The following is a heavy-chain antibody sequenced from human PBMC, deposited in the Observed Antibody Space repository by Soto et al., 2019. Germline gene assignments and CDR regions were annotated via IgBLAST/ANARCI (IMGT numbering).Heavy chain of an antibody. V-gene: IGHV2-5*01. D-gene: IGHD6-19*01. Sequence: SGPTREPTQTLTLTCTFSGFSLSTSGLGVGWIRQPPGKALEWLAVIYWNDDKRYSPSLKARLTITKDTSKNQVVLTMTNMDPVDTATYYCAHRPSGWYLFDYWGQGTLVTVSS. J-gene: IGHJ4*02. CDR1: GFSLSTSGLG. CDR3: AHRPSGWYLFDY. CDR2: IYWNDDK.